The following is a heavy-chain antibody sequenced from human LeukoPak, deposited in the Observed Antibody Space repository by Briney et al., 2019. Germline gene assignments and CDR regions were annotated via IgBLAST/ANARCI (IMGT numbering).Heavy chain of an antibody. Sequence: SETLSLTCTVSGGSISSYYWSWIRQPPGKGLEWIGYIYYSGSTSYNPSLKSRVTISVDTSKNQFSLKLSSVTAADTAVYYCARHSIAWLLQVHAFDIWGQGTMVTVSS. V-gene: IGHV4-59*08. CDR1: GGSISSYY. CDR3: ARHSIAWLLQVHAFDI. CDR2: IYYSGST. D-gene: IGHD3-22*01. J-gene: IGHJ3*02.